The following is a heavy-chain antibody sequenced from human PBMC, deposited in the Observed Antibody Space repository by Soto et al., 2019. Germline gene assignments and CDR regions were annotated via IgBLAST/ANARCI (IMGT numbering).Heavy chain of an antibody. D-gene: IGHD6-13*01. Sequence: LRLSCAASGFTFSSYAMHWVRQAPGKGLEWVAVISYDGSNKYYADSVKGRFTISRDNSKNTLYLQMNSLRAEDTAVYYCARDFIAAAGSVDYWGQGTLVTVSS. CDR2: ISYDGSNK. V-gene: IGHV3-30-3*01. CDR3: ARDFIAAAGSVDY. J-gene: IGHJ4*02. CDR1: GFTFSSYA.